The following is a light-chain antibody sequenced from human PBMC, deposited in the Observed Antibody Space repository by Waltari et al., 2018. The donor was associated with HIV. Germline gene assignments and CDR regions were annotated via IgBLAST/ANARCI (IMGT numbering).Light chain of an antibody. CDR3: HQYYFSPWT. V-gene: IGKV4-1*01. CDR2: CAT. J-gene: IGKJ1*01. Sequence: DIMITLSPASLPVSLCATARISCTSTQSVLYCNNKSYVAWYQQKPGQPPRLLLYCATTRQSGVPDRFSGSGSGTDFTLTISSLQAEDVAVYYCHQYYFSPWTFGQGTKVEIK. CDR1: QSVLYCNNKSY.